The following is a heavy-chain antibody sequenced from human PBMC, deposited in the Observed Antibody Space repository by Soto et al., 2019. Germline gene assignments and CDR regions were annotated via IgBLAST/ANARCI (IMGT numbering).Heavy chain of an antibody. CDR1: GVSITSGSYY. CDR3: ARGGYDTRGQTFIGWGPDC. Sequence: HVQLQESGPGPVTPSQTLSLSCTVSGVSITSGSYYWTWVLQSPGKGLEWIGYRYYSGNTYYNPSLNSRATISGDTSKHQFFMKWTSVTAADTAVYYCARGGYDTRGQTFIGWGPDCWGQGTQVNVTS. V-gene: IGHV4-30-4*01. CDR2: RYYSGNT. D-gene: IGHD3-22*01. J-gene: IGHJ4*02.